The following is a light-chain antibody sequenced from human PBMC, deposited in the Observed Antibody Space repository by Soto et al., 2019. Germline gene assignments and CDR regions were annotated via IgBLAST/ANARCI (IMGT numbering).Light chain of an antibody. CDR2: RNN. CDR1: SPNIGTNT. J-gene: IGLJ2*01. Sequence: QSVVTQPPSASGTPGQRVTISCSGSSPNIGTNTVNWYQQLPGTAPKLLIYRNNQRPSGVPDRFSGSKSGTSASLAISGLQSEDEDDYYCAAWDDSRNAVVFGGGTKLTV. CDR3: AAWDDSRNAVV. V-gene: IGLV1-44*01.